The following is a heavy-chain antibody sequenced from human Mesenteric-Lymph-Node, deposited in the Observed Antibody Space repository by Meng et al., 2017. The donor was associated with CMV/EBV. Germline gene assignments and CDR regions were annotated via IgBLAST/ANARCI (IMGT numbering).Heavy chain of an antibody. V-gene: IGHV4-34*01. CDR3: ARAWYSRHKY. Sequence: SLSCGVYGGSFRGYYWRWIRQPPGKGLEWIGEINHSGSTNYNPTLKSRATIVADTSKDQFSLRLTSVTAADTAVYYCARAWYSRHKYWGQGTLVTVSS. J-gene: IGHJ4*02. CDR2: INHSGST. CDR1: GGSFRGYY. D-gene: IGHD1-1*01.